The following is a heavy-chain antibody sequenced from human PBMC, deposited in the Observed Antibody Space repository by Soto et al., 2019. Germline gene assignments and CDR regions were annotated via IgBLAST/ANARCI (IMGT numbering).Heavy chain of an antibody. D-gene: IGHD4-17*01. CDR3: ARDPDYGGNPLGYFDY. CDR2: ISYDGSNK. V-gene: IGHV3-30-3*01. J-gene: IGHJ4*02. CDR1: GFTFSSYA. Sequence: QVQLVESGGGVVQPGRSLRLSCAASGFTFSSYAMHWVRQAPGKGLEWVAVISYDGSNKYYADSVKGRFTISRDNSKNTLYLQMNSLRAEDTAVYYCARDPDYGGNPLGYFDYWGQGTLVTVSS.